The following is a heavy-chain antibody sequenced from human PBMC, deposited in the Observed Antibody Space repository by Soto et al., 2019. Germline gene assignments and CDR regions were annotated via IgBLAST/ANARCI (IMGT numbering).Heavy chain of an antibody. CDR2: ISSTSNTI. V-gene: IGHV3-48*01. J-gene: IGHJ4*02. D-gene: IGHD6-19*01. CDR1: GFTFSTYS. Sequence: EVQLVESGGGLVQPGGSLRLSCAASGFTFSTYSMNWVRQAPGKGLEWVSYISSTSNTIYYANSVRGRFTISRDNDKDSLYLQMNGLRAEDTDLYYGAKMRLAIPDYWGQGTLVTVSS. CDR3: AKMRLAIPDY.